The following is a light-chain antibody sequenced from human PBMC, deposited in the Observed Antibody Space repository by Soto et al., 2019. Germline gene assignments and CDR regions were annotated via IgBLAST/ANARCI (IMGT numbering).Light chain of an antibody. Sequence: EIVLTQSPGTLSLSPGEGATLSCRASQTISNTYLAWYQQKPGQAPRLLIYGASSRATVIPDRFSGSGSGTDFPLTISGLYPEDFAVYYCQSYGRTVFTFGPGTKVDIK. CDR2: GAS. CDR1: QTISNTY. J-gene: IGKJ3*01. CDR3: QSYGRTVFT. V-gene: IGKV3-20*01.